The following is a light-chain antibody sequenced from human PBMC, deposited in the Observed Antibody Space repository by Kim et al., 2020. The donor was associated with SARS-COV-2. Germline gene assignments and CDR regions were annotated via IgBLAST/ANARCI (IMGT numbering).Light chain of an antibody. V-gene: IGLV2-14*03. CDR3: SSYSSGNTSHVV. CDR2: DVT. CDR1: SSDVGGFNY. J-gene: IGLJ2*01. Sequence: QSVLTQPASVSGSPGQSITISCSGSSSDVGGFNYVSWYQQHPDKAPKLMTYDVTNRPSGVSSRFSGSKSDNTASLTISGLQTEDEADYYCSSYSSGNTSHVVFGGGTQLTVL.